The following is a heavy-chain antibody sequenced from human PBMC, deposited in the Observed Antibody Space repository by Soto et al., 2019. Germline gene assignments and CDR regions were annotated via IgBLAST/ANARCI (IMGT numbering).Heavy chain of an antibody. CDR1: GGTFSSYA. V-gene: IGHV1-69*06. D-gene: IGHD3-16*01. Sequence: QVQLVQSGAEVKKPGSSVKVSCKASGGTFSSYAISWVRQAPVQGLEWMGGILPILGTANYAQKFQGRVTLTAENSTCTAYMDLSRLRSTDMGVQSCAWGWSDFYYWGQGTLVTVGS. CDR3: AWGWSDFYY. CDR2: ILPILGTA. J-gene: IGHJ4*02.